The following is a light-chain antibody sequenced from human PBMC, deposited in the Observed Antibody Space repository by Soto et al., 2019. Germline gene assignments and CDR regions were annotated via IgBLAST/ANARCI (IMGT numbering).Light chain of an antibody. Sequence: DIQMTQSPSTLSASVGDRVTITCRASQSISSWLAWYQQKPGKAPKLLIYDASSLESGVPLRFSGSGSWTEVTLTISSLQPDDFAIYYCQHYNSYWTFGQGTKVEIK. V-gene: IGKV1-5*01. CDR2: DAS. J-gene: IGKJ1*01. CDR1: QSISSW. CDR3: QHYNSYWT.